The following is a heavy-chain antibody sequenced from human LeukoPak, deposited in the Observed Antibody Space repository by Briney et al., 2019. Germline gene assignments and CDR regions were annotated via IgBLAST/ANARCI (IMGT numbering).Heavy chain of an antibody. V-gene: IGHV3-48*03. CDR1: GFTFSNYE. D-gene: IGHD6-19*01. CDR2: ISSSGSTI. J-gene: IGHJ5*02. Sequence: PGGSLRLSCAASGFTFSNYEMNWVRQDPGKGLEWVSYISSSGSTIYYADSVKGRFTISRDNAKNSLYLQMNSLRAEDTAVYYCARDTAYSSGWDPWGQGTLVTVSS. CDR3: ARDTAYSSGWDP.